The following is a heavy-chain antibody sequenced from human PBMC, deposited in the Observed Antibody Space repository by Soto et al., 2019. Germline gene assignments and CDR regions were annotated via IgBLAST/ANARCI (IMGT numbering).Heavy chain of an antibody. J-gene: IGHJ3*02. CDR2: ISPSGGST. V-gene: IGHV1-46*01. CDR1: GYTFTSYY. Sequence: GASVKVSCKASGYTFTSYYMHWVRQAPGQGLEWMGIISPSGGSTNYAQNFQGRVTITADESTRTAYMEMSSLRSEDTAVYYCVRATGIINAFDIWGQGTMVTVS. D-gene: IGHD3-16*01. CDR3: VRATGIINAFDI.